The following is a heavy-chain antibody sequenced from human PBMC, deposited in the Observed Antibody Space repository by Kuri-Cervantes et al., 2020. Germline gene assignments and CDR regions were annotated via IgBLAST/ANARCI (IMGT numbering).Heavy chain of an antibody. CDR3: ASAFSGYGPNY. CDR2: ISVSSPTT. J-gene: IGHJ4*02. CDR1: GFTFTAYS. Sequence: GESLKISCVASGFTFTAYSMNWVRQAPGKGLEWVAYISVSSPTTYYADSVKGRFTISRDNADNSLYLQMNSLTDDDTGVYYCASAFSGYGPNYWGQGTLVTVSS. V-gene: IGHV3-48*02. D-gene: IGHD5-12*01.